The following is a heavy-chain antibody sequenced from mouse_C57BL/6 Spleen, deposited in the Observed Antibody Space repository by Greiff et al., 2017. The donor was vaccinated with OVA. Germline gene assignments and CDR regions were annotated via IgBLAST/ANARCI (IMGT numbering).Heavy chain of an antibody. J-gene: IGHJ3*01. CDR2: IDPTSGGT. V-gene: IGHV1-72*01. CDR3: GRDWDVGWFAY. CDR1: GYTFTSYW. Sequence: QVQLQQSGAELVKPGASVKLSCKASGYTFTSYWMHWVKQRPGRGLEWIGRIDPTSGGTKYNEKFKSKATLTVDKPSSTAYMQLSSLTSEDSAVYYCGRDWDVGWFAYWGQGTLVTVSA. D-gene: IGHD4-1*01.